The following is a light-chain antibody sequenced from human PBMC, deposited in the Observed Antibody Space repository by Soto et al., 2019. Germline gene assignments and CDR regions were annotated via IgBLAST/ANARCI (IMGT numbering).Light chain of an antibody. Sequence: DIVMSQTPLSLSPTPGQPASISCRSSQSLLSSGGETYLFWYLXRQGQSPQLXIYEVSNRISAVPDRFSGSGSGTDLTMKISRVEAEDAAVYYCMQSTQLPLTFGQGTRLEIK. J-gene: IGKJ5*01. CDR3: MQSTQLPLT. V-gene: IGKV2D-29*02. CDR2: EVS. CDR1: QSLLSSGGETY.